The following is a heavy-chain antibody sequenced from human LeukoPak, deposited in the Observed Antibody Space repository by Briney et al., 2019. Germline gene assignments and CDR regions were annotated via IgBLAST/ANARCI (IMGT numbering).Heavy chain of an antibody. Sequence: GRSLRLSCAASGFTFDDYAMHWVRQAPGKGLEWVSGISWNSGSIGYADSVKGRFTISRDNAKNSLYLQMNGLRAEDTAVYYCARVAIVENSNGFYYFDYWGQGTLVTVSS. CDR1: GFTFDDYA. J-gene: IGHJ4*02. CDR3: ARVAIVENSNGFYYFDY. D-gene: IGHD5-12*01. CDR2: ISWNSGSI. V-gene: IGHV3-9*01.